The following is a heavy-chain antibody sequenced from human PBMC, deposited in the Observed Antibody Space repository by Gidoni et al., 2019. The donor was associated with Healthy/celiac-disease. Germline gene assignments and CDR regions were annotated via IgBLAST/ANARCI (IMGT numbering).Heavy chain of an antibody. CDR3: AREHCSGGSCFLDY. D-gene: IGHD2-15*01. Sequence: EVQLVESGGGLVKQGGSLRLSCAASGFTFSSYSMNWVRQAPGKGLEWVSSISSSSSYLYYADSVKGRFTISRDNAKNSLYLQMNSLRAEDTAVYYCAREHCSGGSCFLDYWGQGTLVTVSS. J-gene: IGHJ4*02. CDR2: ISSSSSYL. CDR1: GFTFSSYS. V-gene: IGHV3-21*01.